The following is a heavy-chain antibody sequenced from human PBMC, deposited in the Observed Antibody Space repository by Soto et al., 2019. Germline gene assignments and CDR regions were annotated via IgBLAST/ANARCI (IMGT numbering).Heavy chain of an antibody. CDR2: IIPIFGTA. J-gene: IGHJ4*02. V-gene: IGHV1-69*06. CDR1: GYTFTGYY. D-gene: IGHD6-13*01. Sequence: GASVKVSCKASGYTFTGYYMHWVRQAPGQGLEWMGGIIPIFGTANYAQKFQGRVTITADKSTSTAYMELSSLRSEDTAVYYCARVDSSSWQVDYWGQGTLVTVSS. CDR3: ARVDSSSWQVDY.